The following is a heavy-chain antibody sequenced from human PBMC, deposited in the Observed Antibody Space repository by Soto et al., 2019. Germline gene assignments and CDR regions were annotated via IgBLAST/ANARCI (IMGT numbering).Heavy chain of an antibody. CDR1: GGSISSYY. J-gene: IGHJ4*01. D-gene: IGHD3-3*01. Sequence: SETLSLTCTVSGGSISSYYWSWIRQPPGKGVEWIGYIYYSGSTNYNPSLKSRVTMSVDTSKNQFSLKLTSVTAADTAVYYCARHATGWTYPLDYWGQGTLVTVSS. CDR2: IYYSGST. CDR3: ARHATGWTYPLDY. V-gene: IGHV4-59*08.